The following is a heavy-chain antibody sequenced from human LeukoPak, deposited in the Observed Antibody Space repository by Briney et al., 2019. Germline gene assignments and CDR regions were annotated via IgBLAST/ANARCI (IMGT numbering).Heavy chain of an antibody. CDR1: GFTFSSYA. V-gene: IGHV3-30-3*01. D-gene: IGHD6-13*01. CDR2: ISYDGSNK. Sequence: GGSLRLSCAASGFTFSSYAMHWVRQAPGKGLEWVAVISYDGSNKYYADSVKGRFTISRDNSKNTLYLQMNSLRAEDTAVYYCAREEQQLVLFYWGQGTLVTVSS. J-gene: IGHJ4*02. CDR3: AREEQQLVLFY.